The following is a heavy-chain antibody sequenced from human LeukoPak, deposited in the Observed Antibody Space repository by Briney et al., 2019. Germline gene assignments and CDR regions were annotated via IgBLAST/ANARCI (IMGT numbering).Heavy chain of an antibody. J-gene: IGHJ5*02. D-gene: IGHD5-12*01. CDR1: GYTFIAYY. CDR2: VNPNSGGT. Sequence: ASVKVSCKASGYTFIAYYIHWVRQAPGQGLEWMGWVNPNSGGTHSEQKFQGRVTTTRDTSISTASMELSSLRSDDTAVYYCTRDVGVVATIFRNGENWFDPWGQGTLVTVSS. V-gene: IGHV1-2*02. CDR3: TRDVGVVATIFRNGENWFDP.